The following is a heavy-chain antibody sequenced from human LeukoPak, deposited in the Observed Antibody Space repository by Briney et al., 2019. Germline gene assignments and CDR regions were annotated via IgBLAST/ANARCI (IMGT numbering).Heavy chain of an antibody. CDR2: LSDSGGNT. J-gene: IGHJ4*02. Sequence: GGSLRLSCAASGFTFRNYAMTWVRQAPAKGLEWVSTLSDSGGNTYYADSVKGRFTISRDNSKNTLYLQMNSLRAEDTAVYYCAKGRLQYFDYWGQGTLVTVSS. D-gene: IGHD4-11*01. CDR1: GFTFRNYA. V-gene: IGHV3-23*01. CDR3: AKGRLQYFDY.